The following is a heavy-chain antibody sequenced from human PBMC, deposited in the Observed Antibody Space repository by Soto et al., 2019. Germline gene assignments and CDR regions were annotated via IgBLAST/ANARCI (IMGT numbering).Heavy chain of an antibody. J-gene: IGHJ4*02. D-gene: IGHD3-9*01. CDR2: IYDSGSP. CDR1: GGSISVYY. CDR3: ARGVGSSPPRY. Sequence: PXATLSLTCTISGGSISVYYWSWIRQSPGQGLEWIGYIYDSGSPYYNPSLKTRVTISADTSKNQISLKLTSATAADTAVYFCARGVGSSPPRYWGRGTLVTVSS. V-gene: IGHV4-59*01.